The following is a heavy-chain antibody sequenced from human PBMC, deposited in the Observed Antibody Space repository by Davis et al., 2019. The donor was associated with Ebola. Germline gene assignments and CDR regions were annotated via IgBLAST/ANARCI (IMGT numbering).Heavy chain of an antibody. CDR1: GFTFSSYS. J-gene: IGHJ4*02. V-gene: IGHV3-21*01. CDR2: ISSSSSYI. Sequence: GESLKISCAASGFTFSSYSMNWVRQAPGKVLEWVSSISSSSSYIYYADSVKGRFTISRDNAKNSLYLQMNSLRAEDTAVYYCARDSDILAVVVTAMDYWGQGTLVTVSS. D-gene: IGHD2-21*02. CDR3: ARDSDILAVVVTAMDY.